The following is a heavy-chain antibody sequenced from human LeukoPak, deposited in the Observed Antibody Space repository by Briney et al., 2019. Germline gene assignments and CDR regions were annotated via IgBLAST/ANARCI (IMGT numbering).Heavy chain of an antibody. CDR1: GGTFSSYA. CDR3: ARIAGDDYGDYYDY. V-gene: IGHV1-69*05. Sequence: SVKVSCKASGGTFSSYAISWVRQAPGQGLEWMGRIIPIFGTANYAQKFQGRVTITTDESTSTAYVELSSLRSEDTAVYCCARIAGDDYGDYYDYWGQGTLVTVSS. CDR2: IIPIFGTA. D-gene: IGHD4-17*01. J-gene: IGHJ4*02.